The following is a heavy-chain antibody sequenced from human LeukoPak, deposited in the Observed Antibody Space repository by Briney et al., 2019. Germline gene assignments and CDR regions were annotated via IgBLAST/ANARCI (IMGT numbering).Heavy chain of an antibody. CDR2: ITPGGGT. D-gene: IGHD2-15*01. Sequence: ASVKVSCKASGYTFTYYATHWVRQAPGQGLQWMGWITPGGGTNYPQKFQGRVAITWDTSITTAYMDLSRLTSDDTAVYYCARGGAVVVVATTPSPTKFDYWGQGTLVTVSS. CDR3: ARGGAVVVVATTPSPTKFDY. CDR1: GYTFTYYA. V-gene: IGHV1-2*02. J-gene: IGHJ4*02.